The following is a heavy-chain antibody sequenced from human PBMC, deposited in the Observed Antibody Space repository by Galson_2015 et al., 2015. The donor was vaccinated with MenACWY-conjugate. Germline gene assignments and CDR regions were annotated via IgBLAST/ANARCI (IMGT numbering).Heavy chain of an antibody. V-gene: IGHV2-5*02. CDR3: VHIVITYGGLSGDDAVDV. D-gene: IGHD3-16*01. J-gene: IGHJ3*01. CDR1: GFSLTTSGVG. CDR2: IYWDDDR. Sequence: PALVKPTQPLTLTCTFSGFSLTTSGVGVGWIRQPPGKALEWLALIYWDDDRRYSPSLRTRLAITKDTSRNQVVFTMANMDPVDTATYYCVHIVITYGGLSGDDAVDVWGRGTVVTVSS.